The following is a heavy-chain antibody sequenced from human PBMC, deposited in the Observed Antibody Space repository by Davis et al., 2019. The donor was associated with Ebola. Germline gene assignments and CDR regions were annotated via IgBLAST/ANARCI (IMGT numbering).Heavy chain of an antibody. CDR1: GNSFASHW. CDR3: SWGWNPRRPFDY. CDR2: IYTGDSDT. D-gene: IGHD1-1*01. J-gene: IGHJ4*02. Sequence: GESLKISCKDSGNSFASHWIGWVRQMPGKGLEWMGIIYTGDSDTRYSPSFRGQVTISADKSFKTAFLQWTSLKASDTATYYCSWGWNPRRPFDYWGQGTLVTVSS. V-gene: IGHV5-51*01.